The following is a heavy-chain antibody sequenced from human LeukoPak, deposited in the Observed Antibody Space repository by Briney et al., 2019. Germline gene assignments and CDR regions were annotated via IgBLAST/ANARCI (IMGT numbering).Heavy chain of an antibody. CDR2: ISGSGGST. CDR1: GFTFSSYA. V-gene: IGHV3-23*01. D-gene: IGHD6-6*01. J-gene: IGHJ4*02. CDR3: AKFGSSSDIVASGSYFDY. Sequence: GGSLRLSCAASGFTFSSYAMSWVRQAPGKGLEWVSAISGSGGSTYYADSVKGRFTISRDNSKNTLYLQMNSLRAEDTAVYYCAKFGSSSDIVASGSYFDYWGQGTLVTVSS.